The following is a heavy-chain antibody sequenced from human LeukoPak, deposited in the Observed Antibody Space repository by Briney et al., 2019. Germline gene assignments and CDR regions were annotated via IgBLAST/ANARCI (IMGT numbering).Heavy chain of an antibody. V-gene: IGHV4-34*01. J-gene: IGHJ6*02. CDR3: ARLAALDV. Sequence: SETLSLTCAVYGGSFSGYYWSWIRQPPGKGLEWIGEINHSGSTNYNPSLKSRVTISVDTSKNQFSLKLSSVTAADTAVYYRARLAALDVWGQGTTVTVSS. CDR2: INHSGST. CDR1: GGSFSGYY.